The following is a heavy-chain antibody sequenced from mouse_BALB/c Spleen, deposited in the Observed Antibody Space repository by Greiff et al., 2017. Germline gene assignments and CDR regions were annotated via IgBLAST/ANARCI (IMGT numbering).Heavy chain of an antibody. CDR3: ARNYYYSDY. Sequence: QVHVKQSGAELAKPGASVKMSCKASGYTFTSYWMHWVKQRPGQGLEWIGYINPSTGYTEYNQKFKDKATLTADKSSSTAYMQLSSLTSEDSAVYYCARNYYYSDYWGQGTTLTVSS. D-gene: IGHD1-1*02. CDR2: INPSTGYT. J-gene: IGHJ2*01. CDR1: GYTFTSYW. V-gene: IGHV1-7*01.